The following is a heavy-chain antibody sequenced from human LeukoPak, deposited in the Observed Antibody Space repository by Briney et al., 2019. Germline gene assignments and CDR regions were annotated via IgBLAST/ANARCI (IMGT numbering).Heavy chain of an antibody. J-gene: IGHJ4*02. Sequence: PGGSLRLSCAASGFAFTNYGMPWVRQAPGKGLEWVAILWYDETNQYYADSVKGRFTISRDSSKNTLFLQMNSLRAEDTAVYYCAKEYSSGWYGPLDSWGQGALVTVSS. V-gene: IGHV3-33*06. D-gene: IGHD6-19*01. CDR2: LWYDETNQ. CDR3: AKEYSSGWYGPLDS. CDR1: GFAFTNYG.